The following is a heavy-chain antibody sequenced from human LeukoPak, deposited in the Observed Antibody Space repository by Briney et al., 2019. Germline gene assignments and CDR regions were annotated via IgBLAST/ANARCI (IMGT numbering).Heavy chain of an antibody. V-gene: IGHV3-48*04. CDR3: ARDREGYCSGGSCSFDY. Sequence: GGSLRLSCAASGFTFSSYSMNWVRQAPGKGLEWVSYISSSSSTIYYADSVKGRFTISRDNAKNSLYLQMSSLRAEDTAVYYCARDREGYCSGGSCSFDYWGQGTLVTVSS. J-gene: IGHJ4*02. CDR1: GFTFSSYS. CDR2: ISSSSSTI. D-gene: IGHD2-15*01.